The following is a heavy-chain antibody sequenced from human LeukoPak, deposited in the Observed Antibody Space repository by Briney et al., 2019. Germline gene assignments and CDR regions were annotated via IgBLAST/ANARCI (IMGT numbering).Heavy chain of an antibody. Sequence: GGSLRLSCTASGFTFGDYAMSWVRQAPGKGLEWVGFIRSKAYGGTTEYAASVKGRFTISRDDSKSIAYLQMNSLKTEDTAVYYCTRGYDREAFDIWGQGTMVTVSS. CDR1: GFTFGDYA. CDR2: IRSKAYGGTT. CDR3: TRGYDREAFDI. J-gene: IGHJ3*02. V-gene: IGHV3-49*04. D-gene: IGHD3-22*01.